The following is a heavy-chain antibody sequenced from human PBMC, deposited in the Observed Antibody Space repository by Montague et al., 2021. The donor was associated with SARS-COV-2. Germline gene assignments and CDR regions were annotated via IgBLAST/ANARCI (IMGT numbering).Heavy chain of an antibody. CDR2: MHFTGKT. D-gene: IGHD3-10*01. J-gene: IGHJ4*02. CDR3: ARDRVDFGAGRQGTIDF. V-gene: IGHV4-4*07. Sequence: SETLSLTCSVSGDSITNHYWSWIRLPAGTGLEWIGRMHFTGKTNFSPFFSSRLTMSADTSKNQFSLKLTSVTAADTAIYFCARDRVDFGAGRQGTIDFWGQGTLVTVSS. CDR1: GDSITNHY.